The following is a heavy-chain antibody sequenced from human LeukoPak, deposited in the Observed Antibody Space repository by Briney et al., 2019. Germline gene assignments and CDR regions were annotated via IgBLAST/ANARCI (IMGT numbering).Heavy chain of an antibody. CDR2: IYSSGST. D-gene: IGHD2-2*01. CDR1: GGSISNSISH. Sequence: KPSETLSLTCNISGGSISNSISHWAWIRQPPGRGLEWIGRIYSSGSTNYNPALRSRLTISVDTSKNQFSLKLSSVTAADTAVYYCASTICISTSCYPGVVDYWGQGTLVTVSS. J-gene: IGHJ4*02. CDR3: ASTICISTSCYPGVVDY. V-gene: IGHV4-39*07.